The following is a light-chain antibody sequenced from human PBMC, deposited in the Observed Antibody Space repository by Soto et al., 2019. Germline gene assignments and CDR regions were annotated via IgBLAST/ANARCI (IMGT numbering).Light chain of an antibody. J-gene: IGKJ2*01. CDR3: QQYELSYS. Sequence: IQMTQSPSIVSASVGDRVAITCRASQNLGKWLAWYQLKAGKAPKLLVFDASSLHVGVPSRFSGTGSGTEFTLTINGLQPDDFGTYYCQQYELSYSFGPGTTVDIK. CDR1: QNLGKW. CDR2: DAS. V-gene: IGKV1-5*01.